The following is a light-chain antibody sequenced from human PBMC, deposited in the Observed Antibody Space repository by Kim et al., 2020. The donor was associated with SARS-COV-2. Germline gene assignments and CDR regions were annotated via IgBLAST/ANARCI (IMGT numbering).Light chain of an antibody. CDR1: TGGVTSDYH. CDR3: LFYYGDTWV. CDR2: GTS. Sequence: QAVVTQEPSLTVSPGGTVTLTCASSTGGVTSDYHPNWFQQKPGQAPRALIYGTSNKHSWTPARFSGSLLGDKAALTLSGVQPEDEAEYYCLFYYGDTWVFGRGTQLTVL. J-gene: IGLJ3*02. V-gene: IGLV7-43*01.